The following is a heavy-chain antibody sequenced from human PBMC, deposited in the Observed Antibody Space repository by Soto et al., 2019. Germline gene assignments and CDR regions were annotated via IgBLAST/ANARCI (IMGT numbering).Heavy chain of an antibody. CDR1: GGSISSYY. V-gene: IGHV4-59*01. CDR2: IYYSGST. J-gene: IGHJ4*02. D-gene: IGHD2-2*01. CDR3: ACSLGYCSSNSCYPFDY. Sequence: PSETLSLTCTVSGGSISSYYWSWIRQPPGKGLEWIGYIYYSGSTNYNPSLKSRVTISVDTSKNQFSLKLSSVTAADTAVDYCACSLGYCSSNSCYPFDYWGQGTLVTVSP.